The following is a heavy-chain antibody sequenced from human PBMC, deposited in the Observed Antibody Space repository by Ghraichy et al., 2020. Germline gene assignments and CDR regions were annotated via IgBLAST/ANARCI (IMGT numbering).Heavy chain of an antibody. CDR2: FDPEDGET. V-gene: IGHV1-24*01. D-gene: IGHD3-10*01. J-gene: IGHJ4*02. CDR3: ATPKKGYYYGSGSFPLDY. CDR1: GYTLTELS. Sequence: ASVKVSCKVSGYTLTELSMHWVRQAPGKGLEWMGGFDPEDGETIYAQKFQGRVTMTEDTSTDTAYMELSSLRSEDTAVYYCATPKKGYYYGSGSFPLDYWGQGTLVTVSS.